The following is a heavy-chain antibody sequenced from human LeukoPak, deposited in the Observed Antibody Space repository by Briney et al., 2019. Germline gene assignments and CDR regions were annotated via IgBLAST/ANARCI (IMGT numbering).Heavy chain of an antibody. D-gene: IGHD3-22*01. CDR3: AREDDSSGYDAFDI. Sequence: SETLSLTCAVYGGSFSDHYWSWIRQHPGKGLEWIGEINHSGSTNYNSSLKSRVTISVDTSKKQISLKLRSVTAADTAVYYCAREDDSSGYDAFDIWGQGTMVTVSS. V-gene: IGHV4-34*01. CDR2: INHSGST. CDR1: GGSFSDHY. J-gene: IGHJ3*02.